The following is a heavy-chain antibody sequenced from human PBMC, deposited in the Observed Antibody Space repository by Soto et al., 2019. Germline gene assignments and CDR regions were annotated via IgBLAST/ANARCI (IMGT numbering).Heavy chain of an antibody. J-gene: IGHJ6*02. D-gene: IGHD3-3*01. CDR3: ARDLPSYYDFWSGYYLYYYYYGMDV. CDR1: GYTFTSCG. CDR2: ISAYNGNT. V-gene: IGHV1-18*01. Sequence: ASVKVSCKASGYTFTSCGISWVRQAPGQGLEWMGWISAYNGNTNYAQKLQGRVTMTTDTSTSTAYMELRSLRSDDTAVYYCARDLPSYYDFWSGYYLYYYYYGMDVWGQGTTVTAP.